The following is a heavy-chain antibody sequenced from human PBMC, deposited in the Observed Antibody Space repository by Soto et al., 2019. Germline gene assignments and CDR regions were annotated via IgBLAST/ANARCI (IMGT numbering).Heavy chain of an antibody. Sequence: QVQLQESGPGLVKPSQTLSLTCTVSGGSITSSGYYWSWIRQHPGEGLEWIGFTSNSGSTSYNPSLKSRVTISVHTSSNQFYLHLTSVTAADTAVYYCARGGGSTKVDYWGQGTLVTVSP. CDR2: TSNSGST. J-gene: IGHJ4*02. CDR3: ARGGGSTKVDY. V-gene: IGHV4-31*03. D-gene: IGHD2-2*01. CDR1: GGSITSSGYY.